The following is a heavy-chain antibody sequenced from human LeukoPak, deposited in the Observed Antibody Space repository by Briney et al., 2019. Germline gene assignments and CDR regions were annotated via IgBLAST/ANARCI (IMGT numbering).Heavy chain of an antibody. D-gene: IGHD2-15*01. V-gene: IGHV3-23*01. J-gene: IGHJ3*02. Sequence: QAGGSLRLSCAASGFTFSSYAMSWVRQAPGKGLEWVSAISGSGGSTYYADSVKGRFTISRDNSKYSLYLQMNSMRDEDTAVYYCARWWNAFDIWGQGTMVTVSS. CDR2: ISGSGGST. CDR1: GFTFSSYA. CDR3: ARWWNAFDI.